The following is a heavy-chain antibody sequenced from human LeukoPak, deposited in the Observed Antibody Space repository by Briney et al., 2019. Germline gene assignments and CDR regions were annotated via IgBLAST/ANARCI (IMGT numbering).Heavy chain of an antibody. CDR1: GVTFSSYE. D-gene: IGHD5-12*01. V-gene: IGHV3-48*03. CDR3: ARGFGGYDIIDY. Sequence: PGGSLRLSCAASGVTFSSYEMNWLRQAPGKGLERVSYISSSGSTIYYADSVKGRFTISRDNAKNSLYLQMNSLRAEDTAVYYCARGFGGYDIIDYWGQGTLVTVSS. CDR2: ISSSGSTI. J-gene: IGHJ4*02.